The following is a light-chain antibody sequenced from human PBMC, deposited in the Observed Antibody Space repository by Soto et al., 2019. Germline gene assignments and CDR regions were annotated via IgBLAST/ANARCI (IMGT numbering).Light chain of an antibody. Sequence: QSVLTQPPSASGSPGQSVAISCTGTSSDVGGYNYVSWYQQHPGKAPKLMIYDVTKRPSGVPDRFSGSKSANTASLIISGLQAADEAEYYCCCCSYADSSSFRVLFGGGTQLTV. CDR3: CSYADSSSFRVL. J-gene: IGLJ7*01. CDR2: DVT. V-gene: IGLV2-11*01. CDR1: SSDVGGYNY.